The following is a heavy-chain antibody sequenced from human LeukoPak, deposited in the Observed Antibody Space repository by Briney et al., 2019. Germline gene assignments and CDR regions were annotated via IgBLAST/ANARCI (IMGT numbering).Heavy chain of an antibody. CDR2: IWYDGSNK. CDR3: ARDSTPIAAAFFDY. Sequence: PGGSLRLSCAASGFTFSSYGMHWVRQAPGKGLEWVAVIWYDGSNKYYADSVKGRFTISRDNSKNTLYLQMNSLRAEDTAVYYCARDSTPIAAAFFDYWGQGTLVTVSS. D-gene: IGHD6-13*01. J-gene: IGHJ4*02. CDR1: GFTFSSYG. V-gene: IGHV3-33*01.